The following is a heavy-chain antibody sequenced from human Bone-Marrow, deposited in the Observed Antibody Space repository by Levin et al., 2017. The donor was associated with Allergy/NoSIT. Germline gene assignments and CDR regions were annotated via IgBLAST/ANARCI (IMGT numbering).Heavy chain of an antibody. Sequence: SETLSLTCAVYGGSFSGYYWSWIRQPPGKGLEWIGEINHSGSTNYNPSLKSRVTISVDTSKNQFSLKLSSVTAADTAVYYCARAIMGGVIVTNGPIFDYWGQGTLVTVSS. D-gene: IGHD3-16*02. J-gene: IGHJ4*02. CDR3: ARAIMGGVIVTNGPIFDY. CDR2: INHSGST. CDR1: GGSFSGYY. V-gene: IGHV4-34*01.